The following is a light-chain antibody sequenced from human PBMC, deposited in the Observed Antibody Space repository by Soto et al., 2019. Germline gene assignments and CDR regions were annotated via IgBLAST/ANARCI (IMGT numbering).Light chain of an antibody. CDR2: KAS. V-gene: IGKV1-5*03. Sequence: DIQMTQSPSTLSASVGDIVTITCRASQSISSWLAWYQQKPGKAPKLLIYKASSLESGVHSRFSGSGSGTEFTLTISNLQPDDFATYYCQQYNSYPYTFGQGTKLEIK. CDR3: QQYNSYPYT. J-gene: IGKJ2*01. CDR1: QSISSW.